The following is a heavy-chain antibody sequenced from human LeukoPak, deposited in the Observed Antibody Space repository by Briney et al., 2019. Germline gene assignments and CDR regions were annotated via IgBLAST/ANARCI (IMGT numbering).Heavy chain of an antibody. Sequence: PGGSLRLSCAASRFTFSSYAMSWVRQAPGKGLEWVSAISGSGGSTYCADSVKGRFTISRDNSKNTLYLQMNSLRAEDTAVYYCAKGLIRPQSNFDYWGQGTLVTVSS. CDR3: AKGLIRPQSNFDY. CDR1: RFTFSSYA. V-gene: IGHV3-23*01. D-gene: IGHD3-16*01. J-gene: IGHJ4*02. CDR2: ISGSGGST.